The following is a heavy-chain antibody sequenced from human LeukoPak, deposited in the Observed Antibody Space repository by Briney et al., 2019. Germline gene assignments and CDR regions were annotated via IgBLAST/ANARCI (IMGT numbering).Heavy chain of an antibody. D-gene: IGHD7-27*01. J-gene: IGHJ4*02. CDR2: ISWNSGSI. Sequence: PGGSLRLSCAASGFTFDDYAMHWVRQAPGKGLEWVSGISWNSGSIGYADSVKGRFTISRDNAKSTVYLQMNSLRVEDTAVYYCITDLGWGQGTLVTVSS. CDR3: ITDLG. V-gene: IGHV3-9*01. CDR1: GFTFDDYA.